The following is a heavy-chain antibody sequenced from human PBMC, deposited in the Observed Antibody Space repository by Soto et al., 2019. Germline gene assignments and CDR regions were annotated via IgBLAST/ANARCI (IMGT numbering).Heavy chain of an antibody. CDR3: AREPRTSYGDRAIAFEV. V-gene: IGHV4-59*01. J-gene: IGHJ3*01. CDR2: MFYSGSA. D-gene: IGHD4-17*01. CDR1: GESIKSYY. Sequence: QVQLRESGPGLVKPSETLSLTCTVSGESIKSYYWSWIRQPPGKGLEWIGYMFYSGSATYNPSLKSRVIISVETSKNQLSLNLSSVTAADTAVYYCAREPRTSYGDRAIAFEVWGQGTMVTVSS.